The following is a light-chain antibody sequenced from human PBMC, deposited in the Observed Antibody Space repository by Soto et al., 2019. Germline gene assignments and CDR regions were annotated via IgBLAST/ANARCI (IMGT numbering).Light chain of an antibody. CDR3: CSLAGTYLV. Sequence: QSVLTQPRSVSESPGQSVTISCTGTSSDVGAYNYVSWYQQHPGKVPKLIIYDVSKRPSGVPDRFSGSKSGNTASLTISGLQAEDEADYYCCSLAGTYLVFGGGTKLTVL. J-gene: IGLJ3*02. CDR2: DVS. CDR1: SSDVGAYNY. V-gene: IGLV2-11*01.